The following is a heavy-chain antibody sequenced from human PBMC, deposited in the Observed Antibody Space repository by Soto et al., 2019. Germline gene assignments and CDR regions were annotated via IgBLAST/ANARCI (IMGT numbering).Heavy chain of an antibody. CDR2: FYYSGST. J-gene: IGHJ4*02. Sequence: LQLQESGPGLVKPSETLSLSCTVSGGSVSSSTYYWGWIRQPPGKGLEWIGSFYYSGSTYSNPSLTSRGTISGDTSKNQFSLKLSSVTAADTAVYYCARRGIAVALYSWGQGTLVTVSS. CDR1: GGSVSSSTYY. V-gene: IGHV4-39*01. D-gene: IGHD6-19*01. CDR3: ARRGIAVALYS.